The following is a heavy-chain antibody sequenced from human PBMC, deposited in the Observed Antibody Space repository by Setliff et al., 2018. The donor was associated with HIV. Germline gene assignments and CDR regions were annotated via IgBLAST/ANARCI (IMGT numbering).Heavy chain of an antibody. CDR3: AKGWLPTDYSFFYMDV. J-gene: IGHJ6*03. CDR1: GYTFTSYG. Sequence: ASVKVSCKASGYTFTSYGISWVRQAPGQGLEWMGWISGYNGNTKYAQRCQGRVAMTTETSTSTAYMELTSLKFEDTAVYYCAKGWLPTDYSFFYMDVWGKGTTVTVSS. D-gene: IGHD5-12*01. CDR2: ISGYNGNT. V-gene: IGHV1-18*01.